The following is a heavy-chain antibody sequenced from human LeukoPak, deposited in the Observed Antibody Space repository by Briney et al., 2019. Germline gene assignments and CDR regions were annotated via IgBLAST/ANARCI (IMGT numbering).Heavy chain of an antibody. CDR2: IGSAGYT. D-gene: IGHD1-14*01. Sequence: GGSLRLSCEVSGSTFDNNDMHWVRQTTGKGLEWVSAIGSAGYTYYADSVRGRFTITRDNAKQSLYLQMNSLRVEDTAVYHCVRQPDSARYGFDYWGRGTQVTVSS. CDR3: VRQPDSARYGFDY. CDR1: GSTFDNND. J-gene: IGHJ4*02. V-gene: IGHV3-13*01.